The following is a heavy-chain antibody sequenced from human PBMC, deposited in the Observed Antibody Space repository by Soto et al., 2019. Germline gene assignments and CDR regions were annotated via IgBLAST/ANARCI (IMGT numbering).Heavy chain of an antibody. CDR3: ARDPRTRIAAAGNWFDP. CDR2: IIPIFGTA. CDR1: GGTFSSYA. V-gene: IGHV1-69*13. J-gene: IGHJ5*02. D-gene: IGHD6-13*01. Sequence: GASVKVSCKASGGTFSSYAISWVRQAPGQGLEWMGGIIPIFGTANYAQKFQGRVTITADESTSTAYMELSSLRSEDTAVYYCARDPRTRIAAAGNWFDPWGQGTLVTVS.